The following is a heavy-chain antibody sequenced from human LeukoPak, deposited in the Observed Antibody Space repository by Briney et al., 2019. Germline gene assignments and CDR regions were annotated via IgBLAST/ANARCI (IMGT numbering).Heavy chain of an antibody. V-gene: IGHV4-34*01. J-gene: IGHJ5*02. Sequence: PSETLSLTCAVYGGSFSGYYWSWIRQPPGKGLEWIGEINHSGSTNYNPSLKSRVTISVDTSKNQFSPKLSSVTAADTAVYYCARGRDDYVWGSYRAPTSNVRFDPWGQGTLVTVSS. CDR1: GGSFSGYY. CDR3: ARGRDDYVWGSYRAPTSNVRFDP. CDR2: INHSGST. D-gene: IGHD3-16*02.